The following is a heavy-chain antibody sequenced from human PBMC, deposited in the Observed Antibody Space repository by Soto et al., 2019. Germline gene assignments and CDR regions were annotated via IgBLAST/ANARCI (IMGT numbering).Heavy chain of an antibody. CDR1: GGSISSGGYS. V-gene: IGHV4-30-2*01. CDR2: TYHSGST. CDR3: ARAHYGDYGYGMDV. J-gene: IGHJ6*02. D-gene: IGHD4-17*01. Sequence: SETLSLTCTVSGGSISSGGYSWSWIRQPPGKGLEWIGYTYHSGSTYYNPSLKSRVTISVDRSKNQFSLKLSSVTAADTAVYYCARAHYGDYGYGMDVWGQGTTVTVS.